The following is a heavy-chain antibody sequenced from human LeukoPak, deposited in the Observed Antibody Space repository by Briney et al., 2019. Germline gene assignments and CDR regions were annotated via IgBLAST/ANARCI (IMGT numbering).Heavy chain of an antibody. CDR1: GFTFSSYG. Sequence: GGSLRLSCAASGFTFSSYGIHWVRQAPGKGLEWVALIWYDGSNKYYADSVKGRFTISRDNSNNTLYLQMNSLRVEDTAVYHCVRGSGAYYDSWGQGTLVTVTS. V-gene: IGHV3-33*01. D-gene: IGHD1-26*01. J-gene: IGHJ4*02. CDR2: IWYDGSNK. CDR3: VRGSGAYYDS.